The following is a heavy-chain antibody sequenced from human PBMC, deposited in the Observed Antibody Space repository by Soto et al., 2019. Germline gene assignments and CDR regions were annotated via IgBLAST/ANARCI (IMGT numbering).Heavy chain of an antibody. J-gene: IGHJ5*02. Sequence: EVQLLESGGGLVQPGGSLSLSCAASGFTFGNYAMTWVRQVPGKGLEWVSAISGSGGSTYYADSVKGRFTISRDNSKSTLYLQMNSLRVEDTAVYYCSKDSYSSSWANWFDPWGPGTLVTVSS. CDR1: GFTFGNYA. CDR3: SKDSYSSSWANWFDP. V-gene: IGHV3-23*01. CDR2: ISGSGGST. D-gene: IGHD6-13*01.